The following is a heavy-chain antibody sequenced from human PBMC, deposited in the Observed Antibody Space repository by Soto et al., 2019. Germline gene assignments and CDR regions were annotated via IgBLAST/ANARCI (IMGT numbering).Heavy chain of an antibody. Sequence: ESGPTLVNPTQTLTLTCTFSGFSLSTSGVGVGWIRQPPGKALEWLALIYWDDDKRYSPSLKSRLTITKDTSKNQVVLTMTNMDPVDTATYYCAHRGAGEQLRGSYMDVWGKGTTVTVSS. CDR1: GFSLSTSGVG. V-gene: IGHV2-5*02. J-gene: IGHJ6*03. CDR3: AHRGAGEQLRGSYMDV. D-gene: IGHD3-16*01. CDR2: IYWDDDK.